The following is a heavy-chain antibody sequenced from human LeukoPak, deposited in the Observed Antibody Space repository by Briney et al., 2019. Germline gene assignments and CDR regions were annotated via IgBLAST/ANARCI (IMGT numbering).Heavy chain of an antibody. CDR3: ARELWFGELWWFDP. V-gene: IGHV6-1*01. Sequence: TSQTLSLTCAISGDSVSSNSAAWNWIRQSPSRGLEWLGRTYYRSKWYNDYAVSVKSRITINPDTSKNQFSLQLSSVTAADTAVYYCARELWFGELWWFDPWGQGTLVTVSS. CDR1: GDSVSSNSAA. CDR2: TYYRSKWYN. D-gene: IGHD3-10*01. J-gene: IGHJ5*02.